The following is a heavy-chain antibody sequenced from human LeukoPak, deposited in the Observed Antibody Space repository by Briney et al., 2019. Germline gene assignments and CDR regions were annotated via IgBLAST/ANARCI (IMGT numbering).Heavy chain of an antibody. J-gene: IGHJ5*02. Sequence: GGSLRLSCAASGFTFSSHWMSWVRQAPGKGLEWVANIKQDGSEKYYVDSVKGRFTISRDNAKNSLYLQMNSLRAEDTAVYYCARVIVVVPAAKSGWFDPWGQGTLVTVSS. CDR2: IKQDGSEK. D-gene: IGHD2-2*01. V-gene: IGHV3-7*01. CDR1: GFTFSSHW. CDR3: ARVIVVVPAAKSGWFDP.